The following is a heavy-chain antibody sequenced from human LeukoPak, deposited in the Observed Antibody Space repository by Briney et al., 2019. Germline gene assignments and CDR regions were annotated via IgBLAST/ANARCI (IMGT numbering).Heavy chain of an antibody. D-gene: IGHD3-10*01. CDR1: GGSISSYY. CDR2: IYYSGST. Sequence: SETLSLTCTVSGGSISSYYWSWIRQPPGKGLEWIGYIYYSGSTNYNPSLKSRVTISVDTSKNQFPLKLSSVTAADTAVYYCARAQDYYGSGSYYNVPYYFDYWGQGTLVTVSS. V-gene: IGHV4-59*01. J-gene: IGHJ4*02. CDR3: ARAQDYYGSGSYYNVPYYFDY.